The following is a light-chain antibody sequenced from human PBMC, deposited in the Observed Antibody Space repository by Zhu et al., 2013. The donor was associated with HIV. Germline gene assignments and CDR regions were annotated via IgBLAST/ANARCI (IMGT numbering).Light chain of an antibody. V-gene: IGLV1-40*01. CDR2: VND. J-gene: IGLJ3*02. Sequence: QSVLTQPPSVSGAPGQRVTISCTGSSSNIGAGYDVHWYQQLPGTAPKLLIYVNDRRPPGVPERFSGSKSGTSASLAITGLQAEDEADYYCAAWDDSLNGWVFGGGTKLTVL. CDR1: SSNIGAGYD. CDR3: AAWDDSLNGWV.